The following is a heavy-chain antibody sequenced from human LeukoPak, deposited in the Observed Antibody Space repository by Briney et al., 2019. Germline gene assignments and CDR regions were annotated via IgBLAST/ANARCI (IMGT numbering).Heavy chain of an antibody. CDR1: GYTFTNYY. Sequence: ASVKVSCKASGYTFTNYYVHWARQAPGQGLEWMGLINPTGSSTNYAQKFRGRVTMTRDTSATTVYMELSSLRSEDTAVYYCAREESGGYFDYWGQGTLVTVSS. CDR2: INPTGSST. J-gene: IGHJ4*02. D-gene: IGHD2-8*02. V-gene: IGHV1-46*01. CDR3: AREESGGYFDY.